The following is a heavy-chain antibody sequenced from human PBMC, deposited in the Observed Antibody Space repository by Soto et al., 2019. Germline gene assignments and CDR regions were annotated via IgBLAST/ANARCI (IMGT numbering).Heavy chain of an antibody. V-gene: IGHV3-43*01. Sequence: GGLLGLCKGGSECTTGDYSMQWVRQTPGKGLQWVSLISWDGVSTSYTDSVKGRFTISRDNSKNTLNLQINSLRAEDTAVYFCAKRDHGDAAGGLLHFWGQGALVTGPS. CDR3: AKRDHGDAAGGLLHF. CDR1: ECTTGDYS. J-gene: IGHJ4*02. CDR2: ISWDGVST. D-gene: IGHD4-17*01.